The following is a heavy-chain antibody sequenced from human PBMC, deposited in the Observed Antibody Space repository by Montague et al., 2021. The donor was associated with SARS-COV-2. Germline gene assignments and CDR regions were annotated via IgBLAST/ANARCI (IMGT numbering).Heavy chain of an antibody. CDR3: ARAPYYDFWSGYDGAFDI. Sequence: SETLSLTCAVSGGSISSSNWWSLVRQPPGKGLECIGEIYHSGSTYYNPPIKSLVTISVDKSKNQFSLKLSSVTAADTAVYYCARAPYYDFWSGYDGAFDIWGQGTMVTVSS. CDR2: IYHSGST. D-gene: IGHD3-3*01. CDR1: GGSISSSNW. J-gene: IGHJ3*02. V-gene: IGHV4-4*02.